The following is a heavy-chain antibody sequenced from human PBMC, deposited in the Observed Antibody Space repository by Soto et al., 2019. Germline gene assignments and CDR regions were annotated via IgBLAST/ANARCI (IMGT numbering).Heavy chain of an antibody. CDR2: ISYDGSNK. CDR1: GFTFSSYA. D-gene: IGHD3-22*01. Sequence: PGGSLRLSCAASGFTFSSYAMHWVRQAPGKGLEWVAVISYDGSNKYYADTVKGRFTISRDNSKNTLYLQMNSLRAEDTAVYYYASYYRPIYYYDSSGYSFDPWGQGTLVTVSS. CDR3: ASYYRPIYYYDSSGYSFDP. V-gene: IGHV3-30-3*01. J-gene: IGHJ5*02.